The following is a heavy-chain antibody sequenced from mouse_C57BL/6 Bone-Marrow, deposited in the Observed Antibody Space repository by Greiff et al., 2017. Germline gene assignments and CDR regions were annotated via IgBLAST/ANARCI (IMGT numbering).Heavy chain of an antibody. D-gene: IGHD2-3*01. CDR3: ARSEGYDGYQRDWVAY. CDR2: IDPSDSYT. V-gene: IGHV1-69*01. CDR1: GYTFTSYW. Sequence: VQLQQPGAELVMPGASVKLSCKASGYTFTSYWMHWVKQRPGQGLEWIGEIDPSDSYTNYNQKFKGKSTLTVDTSSSTAYMQLSSLTTEDSAVYYCARSEGYDGYQRDWVAYWGQESLVTVAA. J-gene: IGHJ3*01.